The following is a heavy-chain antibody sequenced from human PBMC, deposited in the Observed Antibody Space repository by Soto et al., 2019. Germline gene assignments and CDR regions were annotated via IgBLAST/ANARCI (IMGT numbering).Heavy chain of an antibody. CDR1: GGSFSGYY. J-gene: IGHJ4*02. CDR3: GRFPSSDSSGYYYGRAIDY. V-gene: IGHV4-34*01. D-gene: IGHD3-22*01. Sequence: PSETLSLTCAVYGGSFSGYYWSWIRQPPGKGLEWIGEINHSGSTNYNPSLKSRVTISVDTSKNQFSLKLSSVTAADTAVYYCGRFPSSDSSGYYYGRAIDYWGQGTLVTVSS. CDR2: INHSGST.